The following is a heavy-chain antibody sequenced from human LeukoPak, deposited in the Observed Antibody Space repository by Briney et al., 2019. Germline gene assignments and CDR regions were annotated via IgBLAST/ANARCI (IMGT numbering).Heavy chain of an antibody. Sequence: SGGSLRLSCAASGFTFSSYAMSWVRQAPGKGLEWVSAISGSGGSTYYADSVKGRFTISRDNAKNPLYLQMNSLRAEDTAVYYCARVLQGPYYYYGLDVWGQGTTVTVSS. J-gene: IGHJ6*02. CDR2: ISGSGGST. D-gene: IGHD4-11*01. CDR1: GFTFSSYA. V-gene: IGHV3-23*01. CDR3: ARVLQGPYYYYGLDV.